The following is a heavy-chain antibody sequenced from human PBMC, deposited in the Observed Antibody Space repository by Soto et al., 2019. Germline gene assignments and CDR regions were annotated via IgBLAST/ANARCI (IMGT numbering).Heavy chain of an antibody. D-gene: IGHD6-19*01. Sequence: PSETLSLTCTVSGGSISSSSYYWGWIRQPPGKGLEWIGSIYYSGSTNYNPSLKSRVTISVDTSKNQFSLKLSSVTAADTAVYYCARGVGYSSGWPPPPTRWFDPWGQGTLVTVSS. CDR3: ARGVGYSSGWPPPPTRWFDP. CDR1: GGSISSSSYY. J-gene: IGHJ5*02. V-gene: IGHV4-39*07. CDR2: IYYSGST.